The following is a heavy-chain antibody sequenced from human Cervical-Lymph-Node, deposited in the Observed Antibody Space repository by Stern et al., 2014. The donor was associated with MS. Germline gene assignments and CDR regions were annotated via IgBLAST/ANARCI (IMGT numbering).Heavy chain of an antibody. D-gene: IGHD4-17*01. Sequence: QLVESGPEVKKPGSSVKVSCKASGFTFSNSGVQWVRQTRGQRLEGIGWIVVGSGKTNYAQKFQERVTITRDRSTSTAYMELSSLRSEDTAVFYCAAGDTVAMLGTAIDAFDIWGQGTMVTVSS. J-gene: IGHJ3*02. CDR1: GFTFSNSG. CDR2: IVVGSGKT. V-gene: IGHV1-58*01. CDR3: AAGDTVAMLGTAIDAFDI.